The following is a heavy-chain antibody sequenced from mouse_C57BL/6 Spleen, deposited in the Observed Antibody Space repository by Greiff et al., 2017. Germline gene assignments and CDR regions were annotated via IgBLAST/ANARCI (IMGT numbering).Heavy chain of an antibody. J-gene: IGHJ2*01. CDR1: GFAFSDYY. CDR3: AREEGYFDY. V-gene: IGHV5-16*01. CDR2: INYDGGST. Sequence: EVKLMESEGGLVQPGSSMKLSCKASGFAFSDYYMAWVRQVPEKGLEWVANINYDGGSTYYLDSLKSRFIISRDNAKNILYLQMSSLKSEDTAAYYCAREEGYFDYWGQGTTLTVAS.